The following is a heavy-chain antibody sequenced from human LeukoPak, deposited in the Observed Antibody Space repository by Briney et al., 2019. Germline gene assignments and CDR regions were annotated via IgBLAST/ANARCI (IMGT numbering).Heavy chain of an antibody. CDR2: IYSTGST. V-gene: IGHV4-38-2*01. Sequence: SETLSLTCGVSGYSINSGYFWGWMRQPPGKGLEWIGSIYSTGSTYYNPSLNSRVTISTDPSKNQFSLKLTSVTAADTAIYYCASKPTVIKSVYMDVWGKGTTVTASS. J-gene: IGHJ6*03. CDR3: ASKPTVIKSVYMDV. D-gene: IGHD4-17*01. CDR1: GYSINSGYF.